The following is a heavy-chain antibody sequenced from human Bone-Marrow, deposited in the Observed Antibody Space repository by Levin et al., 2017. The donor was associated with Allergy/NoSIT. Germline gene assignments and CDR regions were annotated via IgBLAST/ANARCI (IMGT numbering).Heavy chain of an antibody. CDR3: AKDGDYQYYFDY. CDR2: ISYDGSNK. Sequence: PGGSLRLSCAASGFTFSSYGMHWVRQAPGKGLEWVAVISYDGSNKYYADSVKGRFTISRDNSKNTLYLQMNSLRAEDTAVYYCAKDGDYQYYFDYWGQGTLVTVSS. V-gene: IGHV3-30*18. CDR1: GFTFSSYG. J-gene: IGHJ4*02. D-gene: IGHD4-17*01.